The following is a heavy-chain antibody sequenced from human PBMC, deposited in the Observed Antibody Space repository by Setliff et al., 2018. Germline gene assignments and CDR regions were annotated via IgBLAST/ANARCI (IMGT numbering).Heavy chain of an antibody. Sequence: SETLSLTCTVSGGSISSGSYYWSWIRQPAGKGLEWIGSIYSSGSTDYNRSLKSRLTISVDTSKNQFSLRLSSVTAADTAVYYCARDLRYCSGGTCYSAFDFWGQGTLVTVSS. D-gene: IGHD2-15*01. CDR3: ARDLRYCSGGTCYSAFDF. CDR2: IYSSGST. CDR1: GGSISSGSYY. V-gene: IGHV4-61*02. J-gene: IGHJ4*02.